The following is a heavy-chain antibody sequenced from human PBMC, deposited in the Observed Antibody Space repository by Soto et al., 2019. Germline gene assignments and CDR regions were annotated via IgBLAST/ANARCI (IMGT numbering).Heavy chain of an antibody. J-gene: IGHJ1*01. CDR2: IYYSGST. Sequence: QLQLQESGPGLVKPSETLSLTCTVSGGSISSSSYYWGWIRQPPGKGLEWIGSIYYSGSTYYNPSLKSRVTISVDTSKNQFSLKLSSVTAADTAVYYCARTSWAPEYFQHWGQGTLVTVSS. V-gene: IGHV4-39*01. D-gene: IGHD3-16*01. CDR3: ARTSWAPEYFQH. CDR1: GGSISSSSYY.